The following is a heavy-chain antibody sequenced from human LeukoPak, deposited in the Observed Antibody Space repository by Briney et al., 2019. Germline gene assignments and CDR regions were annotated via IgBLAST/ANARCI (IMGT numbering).Heavy chain of an antibody. J-gene: IGHJ3*01. CDR2: IRSKAYGGTT. V-gene: IGHV3-49*03. CDR1: GFTFGDYA. Sequence: PGGSLRLSCTASGFTFGDYAMSWFRQAPGKGLEWVGFIRSKAYGGTTEYAASVKGRSTISRDDSESIAYLQIHSLKTEDTGVYYCSRAVRVSGDAFDFWGQGTMVTVSS. CDR3: SRAVRVSGDAFDF.